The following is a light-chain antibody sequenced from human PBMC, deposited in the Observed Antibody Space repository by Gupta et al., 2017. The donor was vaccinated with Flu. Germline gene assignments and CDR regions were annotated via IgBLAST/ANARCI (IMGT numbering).Light chain of an antibody. CDR3: QQSYNIPRT. CDR2: GAS. V-gene: IGKV1-39*01. J-gene: IGKJ2*02. CDR1: RTIENF. Sequence: DIQMTQSPSSLSASVGDRVTITCRASRTIENFLNWYQQKPGEPPKLLIYGASTLQSGAPSRFRGTGSGSEFTLSIRSLQPDDVATYYCQQSYNIPRTFGQGTRLDIK.